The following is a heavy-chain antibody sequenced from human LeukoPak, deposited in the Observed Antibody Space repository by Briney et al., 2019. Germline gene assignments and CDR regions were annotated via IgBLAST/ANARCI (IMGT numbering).Heavy chain of an antibody. J-gene: IGHJ4*02. D-gene: IGHD3-9*01. V-gene: IGHV1-2*02. CDR2: FNPNSGDT. CDR3: ARVSHVLRYFPPPINFDY. Sequence: GASVKVSCKASGYTFTGYYMHWVRQAPGQGLEWMGWFNPNSGDTKYAQKFQGRVTMTRDTSISTAYMELSRLRSDDTAVYYCARVSHVLRYFPPPINFDYWGQGTLVTVSS. CDR1: GYTFTGYY.